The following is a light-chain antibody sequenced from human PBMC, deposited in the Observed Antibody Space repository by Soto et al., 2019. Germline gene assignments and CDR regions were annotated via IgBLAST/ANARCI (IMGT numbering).Light chain of an antibody. CDR1: QSVSSSY. Sequence: EIVLTQSPGTLSLSPGERATLSCRASQSVSSSYLAWYKQKPGQAPRLLIYGASSRATGIPDRFSGSGSGTDFTLTISRLEPEDCAVYYCQQYGSSPPWTFGQGTKVEIK. CDR2: GAS. CDR3: QQYGSSPPWT. V-gene: IGKV3-20*01. J-gene: IGKJ1*01.